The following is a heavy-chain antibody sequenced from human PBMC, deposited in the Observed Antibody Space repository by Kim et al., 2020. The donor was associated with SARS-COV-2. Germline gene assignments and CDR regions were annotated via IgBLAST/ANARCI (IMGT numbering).Heavy chain of an antibody. CDR2: SYYSGST. CDR1: GGSISSSSYY. V-gene: IGHV4-39*01. CDR3: ARLAGSGPRCYYYFG. D-gene: IGHD3-10*01. Sequence: SETLSLTCTVSGGSISSSSYYWGWIRQPPGKGLEWIGSSYYSGSTYYNPSLKSRVTISVNTSKNQFSQKLSSVTAADTALYYCARLAGSGPRCYYYFG. J-gene: IGHJ6*01.